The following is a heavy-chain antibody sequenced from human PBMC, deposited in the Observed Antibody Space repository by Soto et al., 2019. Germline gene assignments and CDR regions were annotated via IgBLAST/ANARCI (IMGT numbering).Heavy chain of an antibody. Sequence: SETLSLTCAFYVGSFSVYYWSWIRQPPGKGLEWIGEINHSGSTNYNPSLKSRVTISVDTSKNQFSLKLRSVTAADTAVYYCARGRRYYYDSSGYLNDYWGQGTLVTVSS. CDR1: VGSFSVYY. D-gene: IGHD3-22*01. CDR2: INHSGST. V-gene: IGHV4-34*01. J-gene: IGHJ4*02. CDR3: ARGRRYYYDSSGYLNDY.